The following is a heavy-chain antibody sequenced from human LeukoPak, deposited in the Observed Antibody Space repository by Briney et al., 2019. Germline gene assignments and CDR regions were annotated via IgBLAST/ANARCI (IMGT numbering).Heavy chain of an antibody. J-gene: IGHJ1*01. CDR3: ARDSGTWFYLQD. V-gene: IGHV3-33*01. CDR2: IRYGGSHQ. CDR1: GFSFGSYG. Sequence: GRSLRLSCAASGFSFGSYGMHWVRQAPGKGLEWVAFIRYGGSHQFYADSVRGRFTISRDNPKNTLYLQMNSLRGEDTAVYFCARDSGTWFYLQDWGQGTLVTASS. D-gene: IGHD2/OR15-2a*01.